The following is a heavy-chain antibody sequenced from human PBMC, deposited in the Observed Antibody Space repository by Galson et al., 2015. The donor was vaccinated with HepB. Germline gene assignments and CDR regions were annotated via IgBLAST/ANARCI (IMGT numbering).Heavy chain of an antibody. CDR2: ISYDGSNK. CDR1: GFTFSSYG. D-gene: IGHD6-19*01. V-gene: IGHV3-30*18. CDR3: AKDSGVWGSYSSGWLFDY. Sequence: SLRLSCAASGFTFSSYGTHWVRQAPGKGLEWVAVISYDGSNKYYADSVKGRFTISRDNSKNTLYLQMNSLRAEDTAVYYCAKDSGVWGSYSSGWLFDYWGQGTLVTVSS. J-gene: IGHJ4*02.